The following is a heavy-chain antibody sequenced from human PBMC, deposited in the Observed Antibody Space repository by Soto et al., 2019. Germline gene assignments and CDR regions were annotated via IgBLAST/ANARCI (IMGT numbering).Heavy chain of an antibody. Sequence: QVQLVESGGGVVQPGRSLRLSCAGSGFTFSSYGMHWVRQAPGKGLEWVAVISYDGSNRYYPDSVNGRFTISRDNSKNTLYLQMNSLRPEDTAVYYCTKGGRIQLIGDYWGQGTLVTVSS. J-gene: IGHJ4*02. CDR3: TKGGRIQLIGDY. CDR2: ISYDGSNR. D-gene: IGHD2-21*01. V-gene: IGHV3-30*18. CDR1: GFTFSSYG.